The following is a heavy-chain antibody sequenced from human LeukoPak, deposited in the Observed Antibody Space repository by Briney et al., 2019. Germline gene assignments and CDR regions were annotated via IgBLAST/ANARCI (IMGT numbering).Heavy chain of an antibody. Sequence: PSETLSLTCAVYGGSFSGYYWSWIRQPPGKGLEWIGEINHSGSTNYNPSLKSRVTISVDTSKNQFSLKLSSVTAADTAVYYCAREPVHYYDSSGYYYGEDYWGQGTLVTVSS. CDR3: AREPVHYYDSSGYYYGEDY. CDR1: GGSFSGYY. V-gene: IGHV4-34*01. CDR2: INHSGST. D-gene: IGHD3-22*01. J-gene: IGHJ4*02.